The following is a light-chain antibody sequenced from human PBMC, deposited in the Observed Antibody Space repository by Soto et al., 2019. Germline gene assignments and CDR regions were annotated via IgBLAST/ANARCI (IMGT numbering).Light chain of an antibody. Sequence: EVVLTQSPGTLSLSPGERATLSCRASQSVSSNYLAWYQQKPGQASRLLIYAASSRATGISDRFSGSGSGTDFTLTISRLEPEDFAVYYCQQYASSYTFGQGTKLEI. CDR2: AAS. J-gene: IGKJ2*01. V-gene: IGKV3-20*01. CDR3: QQYASSYT. CDR1: QSVSSNY.